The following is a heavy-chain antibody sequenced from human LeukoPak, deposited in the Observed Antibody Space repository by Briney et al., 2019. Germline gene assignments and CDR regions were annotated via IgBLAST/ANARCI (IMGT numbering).Heavy chain of an antibody. V-gene: IGHV3-23*01. Sequence: GSLRLSCAASGSTFSSYAMSWVRQAPGKGLEYVSAITGGGATYYAASLKGRFTISRDNSNNTLFLQMNSLRAEDTAVYYCAKRSPYYFDFWGQGTLVTVSS. CDR1: GSTFSSYA. CDR2: ITGGGAT. CDR3: AKRSPYYFDF. J-gene: IGHJ4*02.